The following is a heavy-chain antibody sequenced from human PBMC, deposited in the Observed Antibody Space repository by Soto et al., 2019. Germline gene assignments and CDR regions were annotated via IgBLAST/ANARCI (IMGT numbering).Heavy chain of an antibody. Sequence: QVQLVESGGGVVQPGRSLRLSCAASGFTFSSYGMHWVRQAPGKGLEWVAIISHDGRNKYYAVSVKGRFTISRDNSRNTLYLQMNGLRVEDTAVYYCAKSFPPGIAVAAEPLDYWGQGTLVTVSS. CDR3: AKSFPPGIAVAAEPLDY. J-gene: IGHJ4*02. CDR1: GFTFSSYG. V-gene: IGHV3-30*18. D-gene: IGHD6-19*01. CDR2: ISHDGRNK.